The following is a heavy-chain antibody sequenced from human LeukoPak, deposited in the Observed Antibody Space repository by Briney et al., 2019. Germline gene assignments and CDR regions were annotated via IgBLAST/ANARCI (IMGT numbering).Heavy chain of an antibody. J-gene: IGHJ4*02. CDR1: GGSFSGYY. V-gene: IGHV4-34*01. CDR2: INHSGST. CDR3: ARVNFWAYCGGDCYKPLFFDY. D-gene: IGHD2-21*02. Sequence: PSETLSLTCAVYGGSFSGYYWSWIRQPPGKGLEWIGEINHSGSTNYNPSLKSRVTISVDTSKNQFSLKLSSVTAADTAVYYCARVNFWAYCGGDCYKPLFFDYWGQGTLVTVSS.